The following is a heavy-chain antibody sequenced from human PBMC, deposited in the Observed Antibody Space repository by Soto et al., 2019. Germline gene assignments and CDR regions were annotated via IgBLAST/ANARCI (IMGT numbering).Heavy chain of an antibody. J-gene: IGHJ5*02. V-gene: IGHV4-59*01. CDR1: GGSISSYY. Sequence: PSDTLSLTCTVSGGSISSYYWSWIRQPPGKGLEWIGYIYYSGSTNYNPSLKSRVTISVDTSKNQFSLKLSSVTAADTAMYYCARHNIFYWFDPWGQGTLVTVSS. CDR2: IYYSGST. D-gene: IGHD3-3*02. CDR3: ARHNIFYWFDP.